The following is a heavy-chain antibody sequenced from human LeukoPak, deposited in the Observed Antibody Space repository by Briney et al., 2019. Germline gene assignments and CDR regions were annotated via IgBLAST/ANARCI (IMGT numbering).Heavy chain of an antibody. V-gene: IGHV1-69*01. Sequence: ASVKVSCKASGGTFSSYAISWVRQAPGQGLEWMGGIIPIFGTANYAQKFQGRVTITADESTSTAYMELSSLRSDDSAVFYCARGGTTIFGVVDYYMDVWGKGTTVTVSS. J-gene: IGHJ6*03. CDR1: GGTFSSYA. CDR2: IIPIFGTA. CDR3: ARGGTTIFGVVDYYMDV. D-gene: IGHD3-3*01.